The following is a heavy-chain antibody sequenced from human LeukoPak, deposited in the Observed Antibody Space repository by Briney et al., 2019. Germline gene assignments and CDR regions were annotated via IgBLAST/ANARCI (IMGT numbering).Heavy chain of an antibody. CDR3: ARHGPQYYFDY. D-gene: IGHD2-8*01. Sequence: GGSLRLSCAASGFTFSSYSMNWVRQAPGKGLEWVSSISGSSSYIYYADPVKGRFTISRDNAKNSLYLQMNSLRAEDTAVYYCARHGPQYYFDYWGQGTLVTVSS. CDR1: GFTFSSYS. J-gene: IGHJ4*02. V-gene: IGHV3-21*01. CDR2: ISGSSSYI.